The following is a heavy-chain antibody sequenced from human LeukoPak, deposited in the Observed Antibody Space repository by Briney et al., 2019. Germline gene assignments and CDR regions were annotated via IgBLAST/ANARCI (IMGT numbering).Heavy chain of an antibody. V-gene: IGHV3-15*07. Sequence: GGSLRLSCVVSGLTFENVWMNWVRQAPGKGLEWVGRIKNKNGGGASHYAASVKDRFSISRDDSRTTLFLQMNSLKIEDTGVYYCTTGIDDGGGYWGQGTQVTVSS. J-gene: IGHJ4*02. CDR2: IKNKNGGGAS. CDR1: GLTFENVW. CDR3: TTGIDDGGGY. D-gene: IGHD3-10*01.